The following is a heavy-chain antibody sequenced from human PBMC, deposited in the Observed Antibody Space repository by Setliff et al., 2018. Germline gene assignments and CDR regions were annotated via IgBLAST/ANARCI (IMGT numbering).Heavy chain of an antibody. Sequence: SVKVSCKASGGTFSSYAISWVRQAPGQGLEWMGGIIPILDIENNAQKFQGRVTITADKSTSTAYMELSSLRSEDTAVYYCARDRRGSSYYNFWSDGGYFDYWGQGTLVTVSS. CDR2: IIPILDIE. V-gene: IGHV1-69*10. J-gene: IGHJ4*02. D-gene: IGHD3-3*01. CDR3: ARDRRGSSYYNFWSDGGYFDY. CDR1: GGTFSSYA.